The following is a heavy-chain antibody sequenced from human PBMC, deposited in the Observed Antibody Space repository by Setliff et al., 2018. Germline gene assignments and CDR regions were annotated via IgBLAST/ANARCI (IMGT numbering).Heavy chain of an antibody. CDR2: ISATGGNT. CDR3: AKDRKNYYDTSGYPDAFDI. Sequence: PGGSLRLSCAASGFTFSDFGMTLVRQAPGKRLEWVSSISATGGNTFYADSVKGRFTISRDNSKNTLYLQMDSLRAEDTAAYYCAKDRKNYYDTSGYPDAFDIWGQGTTVTVSS. V-gene: IGHV3-23*01. D-gene: IGHD3-22*01. J-gene: IGHJ3*02. CDR1: GFTFSDFG.